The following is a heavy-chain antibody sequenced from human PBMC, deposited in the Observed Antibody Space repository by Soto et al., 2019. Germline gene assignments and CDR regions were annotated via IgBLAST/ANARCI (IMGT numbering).Heavy chain of an antibody. CDR2: ISYDGSNK. CDR1: GFTFSSYG. D-gene: IGHD2-15*01. J-gene: IGHJ6*02. CDR3: AKDCKVVRTLYGMDV. Sequence: GGSLRLSCAASGFTFSSYGMHWVRQAPGKGLEWVAVISYDGSNKYYADSVKGRFTISRDNSKNTLYLQMNSLRAEDTAVYYCAKDCKVVRTLYGMDVWGQGTTVTVSS. V-gene: IGHV3-30*18.